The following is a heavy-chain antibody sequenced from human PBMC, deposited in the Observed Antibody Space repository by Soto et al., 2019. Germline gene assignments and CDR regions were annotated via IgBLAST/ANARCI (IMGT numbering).Heavy chain of an antibody. V-gene: IGHV3-23*01. CDR2: ISGSGRTT. CDR1: GFTFSNYA. D-gene: IGHD3-10*01. J-gene: IGHJ4*02. CDR3: AKGDSRIGKTWVRGIITD. Sequence: EVPLLESGGRLMQPGVSLRLSCAASGFTFSNYAMNWVRQAPGKGLEWVSTISGSGRTTFYADSVKGRFTISRDHAENTLCLERDRLRVEHTAVYYCAKGDSRIGKTWVRGIITDWGQGTLVTVSS.